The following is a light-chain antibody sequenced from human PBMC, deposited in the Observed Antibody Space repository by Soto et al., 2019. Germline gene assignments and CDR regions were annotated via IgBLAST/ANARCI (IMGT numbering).Light chain of an antibody. CDR2: DVS. CDR3: SSYTSSFYV. V-gene: IGLV2-14*01. J-gene: IGLJ1*01. Sequence: QSALTQPASVSGSPGQSITISCTGTSSDVGGYNYVSWYQQHPGKAPKLMIYDVSNRPSEVSNRFSGSKSGNTASLTISGLQAEDEADYYCSSYTSSFYVFGTGTKLTVL. CDR1: SSDVGGYNY.